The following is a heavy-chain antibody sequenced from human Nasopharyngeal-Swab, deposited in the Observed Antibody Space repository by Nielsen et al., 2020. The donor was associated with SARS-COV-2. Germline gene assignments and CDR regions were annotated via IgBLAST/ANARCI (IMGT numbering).Heavy chain of an antibody. Sequence: SETLSLTCSVSGGSISAYYWNWIRQPPGKRLEGIGYLYNSGSTDYNPYLKSRVTISGDTSKNQFSLKLSSVTAADTAVYYCARGGAEYYDNTEGLDYWGPGTLVIVSS. J-gene: IGHJ4*02. CDR3: ARGGAEYYDNTEGLDY. CDR2: LYNSGST. V-gene: IGHV4-59*01. D-gene: IGHD2/OR15-2a*01. CDR1: GGSISAYY.